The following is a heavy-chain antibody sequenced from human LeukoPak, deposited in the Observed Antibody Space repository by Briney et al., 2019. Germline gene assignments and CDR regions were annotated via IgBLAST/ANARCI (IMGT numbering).Heavy chain of an antibody. J-gene: IGHJ4*02. D-gene: IGHD6-6*01. CDR3: AKDIRATSIAAPDF. V-gene: IGHV3-9*01. Sequence: GGSLRLSCAASGFTFDDYAMHWVRQAPGKGPEWVSGISWNSGTIGYADSVKGRFTISRDNAKNFVFLQMNSLRAEDTALYYCAKDIRATSIAAPDFWGQGTLVTVSS. CDR1: GFTFDDYA. CDR2: ISWNSGTI.